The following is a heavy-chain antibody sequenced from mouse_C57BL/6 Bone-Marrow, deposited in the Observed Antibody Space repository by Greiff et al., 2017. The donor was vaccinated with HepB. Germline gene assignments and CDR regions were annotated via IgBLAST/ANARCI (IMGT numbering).Heavy chain of an antibody. J-gene: IGHJ1*03. CDR3: ARPTVVSWYFDV. Sequence: EVKVVESGGDLVKPGGSLKLSCAASGFTFSSYGMSWVRQTPDKRLEWVATISSGGSYTYYPDSVKGRFTISRDNAKNTLYLQMSSLKSEDTAMYYCARPTVVSWYFDVWGTGTTVTVSS. CDR2: ISSGGSYT. V-gene: IGHV5-6*01. CDR1: GFTFSSYG. D-gene: IGHD1-1*01.